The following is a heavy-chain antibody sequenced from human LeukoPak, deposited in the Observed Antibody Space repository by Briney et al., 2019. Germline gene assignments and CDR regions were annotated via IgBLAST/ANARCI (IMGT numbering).Heavy chain of an antibody. J-gene: IGHJ6*03. CDR1: GYTFTSYY. D-gene: IGHD2-15*01. CDR2: INPSGGST. Sequence: ASVKVSCKASGYTFTSYYMHWVRQAPGQGLEWMGIINPSGGSTSYAQKFHGRVTMTRDTSTSTVYMELSSLRSEDTAVYYCAREGGCSGGSCYSLYYYYYYMDVWGKGTTVTVSS. CDR3: AREGGCSGGSCYSLYYYYYYMDV. V-gene: IGHV1-46*01.